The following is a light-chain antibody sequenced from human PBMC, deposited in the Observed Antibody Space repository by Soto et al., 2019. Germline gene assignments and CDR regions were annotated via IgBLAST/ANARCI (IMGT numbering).Light chain of an antibody. CDR3: CSYAGSYV. CDR2: EGS. J-gene: IGLJ1*01. V-gene: IGLV2-23*01. Sequence: QSALTQPASVSGSPGQSITISCTGTSSDVGSYNLVSWYQQHPGKAPKLMIYEGSKRPSGVSTRFSGSKSGNTASLTISGLQAEDEDDYYCCSYAGSYVFGTGTKLTVL. CDR1: SSDVGSYNL.